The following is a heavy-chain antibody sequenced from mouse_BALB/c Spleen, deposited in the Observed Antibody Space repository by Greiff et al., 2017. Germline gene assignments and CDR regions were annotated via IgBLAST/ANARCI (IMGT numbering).Heavy chain of an antibody. Sequence: QVQLKESGAELVRPGVSVKISCKGSGYTFTDYAMHWVKQRHAKSLEWIGGISTYYGDASYNQKFKGKATMTVDKSSSTAYMELARLTSEDSAIYYCARWGTACYFDYWGQGTTLTVSS. V-gene: IGHV1S137*01. J-gene: IGHJ2*01. D-gene: IGHD1-2*01. CDR2: ISTYYGDA. CDR3: ARWGTACYFDY. CDR1: GYTFTDYA.